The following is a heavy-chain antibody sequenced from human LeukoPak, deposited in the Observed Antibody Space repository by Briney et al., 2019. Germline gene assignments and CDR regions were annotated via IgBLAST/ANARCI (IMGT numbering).Heavy chain of an antibody. CDR3: ARDRSGYGVFDY. V-gene: IGHV4-31*03. J-gene: IGHJ4*02. D-gene: IGHD5-12*01. CDR1: AGSINSGGYY. Sequence: SQTLPLTCTVSAGSINSGGYYWNWIRQYPGKGLEWIGYIHYSGSTYHNPSLKSRVTISADTSENQFSLRLSSVTAADTAVYYCARDRSGYGVFDYWGQGTLVTVSS. CDR2: IHYSGST.